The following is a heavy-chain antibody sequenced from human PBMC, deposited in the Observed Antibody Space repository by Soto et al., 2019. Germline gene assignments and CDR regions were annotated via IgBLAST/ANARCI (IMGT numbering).Heavy chain of an antibody. CDR2: ISWNSGSI. J-gene: IGHJ6*02. V-gene: IGHV3-9*01. Sequence: EVQLVESGGGLVQPGRSLRLSCAASGFTFDDYAMHWVRQAPGNGLEWVPGISWNSGSIGYADSVKGRFTISRDNAKNALYLQMNSLRAEDTALYYCAKEKSYDRLYGMDVWGQGTTVTVSS. D-gene: IGHD3-22*01. CDR3: AKEKSYDRLYGMDV. CDR1: GFTFDDYA.